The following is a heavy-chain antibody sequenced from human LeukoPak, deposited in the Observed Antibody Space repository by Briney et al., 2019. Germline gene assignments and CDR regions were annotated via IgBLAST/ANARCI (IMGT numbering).Heavy chain of an antibody. CDR2: ISSSNTYI. J-gene: IGHJ5*02. CDR1: GFTFSSYY. V-gene: IGHV3-21*01. D-gene: IGHD5/OR15-5a*01. Sequence: GGSLRLSCAASGFTFSSYYMNWVRQAPGKGPEWVSSISSSNTYIDYADSVKGRFTISRDNAKNSLYLQMNSLRAEDTAVYFCARDPPSTTINSFDLWGQGTLVTVSS. CDR3: ARDPPSTTINSFDL.